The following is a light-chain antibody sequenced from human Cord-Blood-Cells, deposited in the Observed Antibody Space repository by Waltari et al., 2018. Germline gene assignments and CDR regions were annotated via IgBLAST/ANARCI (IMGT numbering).Light chain of an antibody. J-gene: IGKJ4*01. Sequence: EIVLTPSPATRSLAAAERATISCRASQSVSSSYLAWYQQKPGQAPRLLIDGASSRATGIPDRFSGSGSGTDFTLTISRLEPEDFAVYYCQQYGSSPLTFGGGTKVEIK. CDR3: QQYGSSPLT. V-gene: IGKV3-20*01. CDR2: GAS. CDR1: QSVSSSY.